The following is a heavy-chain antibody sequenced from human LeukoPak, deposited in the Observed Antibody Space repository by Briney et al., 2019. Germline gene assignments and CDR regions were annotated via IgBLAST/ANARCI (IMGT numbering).Heavy chain of an antibody. CDR1: GDSVSGGSAG. CDR2: ICYRSKWYS. CDR3: TGGGLVRGTLHWFDP. D-gene: IGHD3-10*01. Sequence: SQTLSLTCAISGDSVSGGSAGWNWIRQSPSRGLEWLGRICYRSKWYSDYAISLKSRITINPDTSRNQFSLQLNSVTHDDTAVYYCTGGGLVRGTLHWFDPWGQGTLVTVSS. J-gene: IGHJ5*02. V-gene: IGHV6-1*01.